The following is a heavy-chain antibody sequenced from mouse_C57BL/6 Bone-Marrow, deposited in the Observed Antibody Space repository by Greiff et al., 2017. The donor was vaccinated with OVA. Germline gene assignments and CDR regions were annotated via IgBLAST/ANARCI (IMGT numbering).Heavy chain of an antibody. Sequence: VKLQESGPGLVQPSQSLSITCTVSGFSLTSYGVHWVRQSPGKGLEWLGVIWRGGSTDYNAAFMSRLSITKDNSKSQVFFKMNRLQADDTAIYYCAKNFLYDYDGGYYAMDYWGQGTSVTVSS. CDR3: AKNFLYDYDGGYYAMDY. CDR1: GFSLTSYG. D-gene: IGHD2-4*01. V-gene: IGHV2-5*01. J-gene: IGHJ4*01. CDR2: IWRGGST.